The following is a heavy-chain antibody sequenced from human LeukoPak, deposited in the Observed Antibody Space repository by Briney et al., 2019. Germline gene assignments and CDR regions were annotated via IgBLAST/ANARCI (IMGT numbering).Heavy chain of an antibody. V-gene: IGHV5-51*01. Sequence: GESLKISCQGSGYSFENYWIGWVRQMPGKGLEWMGIINPDGSDIRYSPSFQGQVTISADKSISTAYLQWSSLKASDTAMYYCARPIVNTARDSFDMWGQGTMVTVSS. CDR3: ARPIVNTARDSFDM. CDR2: INPDGSDI. D-gene: IGHD5-18*01. CDR1: GYSFENYW. J-gene: IGHJ3*02.